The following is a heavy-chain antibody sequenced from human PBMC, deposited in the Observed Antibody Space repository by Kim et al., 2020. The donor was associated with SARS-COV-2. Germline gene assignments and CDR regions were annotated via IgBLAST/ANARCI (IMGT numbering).Heavy chain of an antibody. CDR3: ARGRGDIVVVVAATPPSFDY. CDR1: GGSVSSGSYY. CDR2: IYYSGST. Sequence: SETLSLTCTVSGGSVSSGSYYWSWIRQPPGKGLEWIGYIYYSGSTNYNPSLKSRVTISVDTSKNQFSLKLSSVTAADTAVYYCARGRGDIVVVVAATPPSFDYWGQGTLATVSS. V-gene: IGHV4-61*01. D-gene: IGHD2-15*01. J-gene: IGHJ4*02.